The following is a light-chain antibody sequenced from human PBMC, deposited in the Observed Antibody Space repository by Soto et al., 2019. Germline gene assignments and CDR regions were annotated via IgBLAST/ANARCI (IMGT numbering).Light chain of an antibody. CDR1: QSISDN. CDR2: GAS. CDR3: QQYSKWPLT. V-gene: IGKV3-15*01. J-gene: IGKJ5*01. Sequence: EIEMTQSPATLSVSPGESATLSCRASQSISDNLAWYQQRPGQAPRLLIHGASTRATAIPGRFSGSGSGTEFTLSISSLQSEDFAVYYCQQYSKWPLTFGQGTRLEIK.